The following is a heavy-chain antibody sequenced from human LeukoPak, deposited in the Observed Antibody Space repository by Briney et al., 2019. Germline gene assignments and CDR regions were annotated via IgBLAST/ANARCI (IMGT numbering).Heavy chain of an antibody. D-gene: IGHD3-22*01. Sequence: ASVNVSCKASGYTFTSYGISWVRQAPGQGLEWMGWISAHNGNTNYAQKLQGRVTMTTDTSTSTAYMELRSLRSDDTAVYYCARAPIYDSSGYYDYWGQGTLDTVSS. CDR3: ARAPIYDSSGYYDY. CDR1: GYTFTSYG. V-gene: IGHV1-18*01. J-gene: IGHJ4*02. CDR2: ISAHNGNT.